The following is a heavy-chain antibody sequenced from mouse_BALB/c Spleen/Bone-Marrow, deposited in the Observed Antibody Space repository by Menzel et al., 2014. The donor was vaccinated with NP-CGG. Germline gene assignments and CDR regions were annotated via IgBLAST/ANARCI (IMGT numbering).Heavy chain of an antibody. J-gene: IGHJ2*01. CDR1: GFNIKDTY. CDR3: ANYVSEFYFHY. Sequence: VQLQQSGAELVKPGAPVKLSCTASGFNIKDTYMHWVKQRPEQGLEWIGRIDPANDNTKYDPKFQGKATITADTSSNTAYLQLSSLTSEATAVHYCANYVSEFYFHYWGQGTTLPVSP. V-gene: IGHV14-3*02. CDR2: IDPANDNT.